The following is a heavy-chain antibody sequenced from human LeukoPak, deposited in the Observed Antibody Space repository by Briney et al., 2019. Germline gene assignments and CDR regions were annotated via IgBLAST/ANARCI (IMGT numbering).Heavy chain of an antibody. D-gene: IGHD3-22*01. CDR2: IYYSGST. CDR3: ARWSYDSSGYPSRRYFDY. CDR1: GGSISSYY. V-gene: IGHV4-59*01. J-gene: IGHJ4*02. Sequence: SETPSLTCTVSGGSISSYYWSWIRQPPGKGLEWIGYIYYSGSTNYNPSLKSRVTISVDTSKNQFSLKLSSVTAADTAVYYCARWSYDSSGYPSRRYFDYWGQGTLVTVSS.